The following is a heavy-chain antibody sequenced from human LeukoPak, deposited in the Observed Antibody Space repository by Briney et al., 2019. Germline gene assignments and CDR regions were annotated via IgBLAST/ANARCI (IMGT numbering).Heavy chain of an antibody. V-gene: IGHV4-59*01. CDR3: ARDQELLGFDY. D-gene: IGHD2-21*01. CDR1: GGSISSGY. J-gene: IGHJ4*02. CDR2: IYYSGST. Sequence: SETLSLTCTVSGGSISSGYWSWIWQPPAKGLEWIGYIYYSGSTSYNPSLKSRVTISVDTSKNQFSLKLSSVPAADTAVYYCARDQELLGFDYWGQGTLVTVSS.